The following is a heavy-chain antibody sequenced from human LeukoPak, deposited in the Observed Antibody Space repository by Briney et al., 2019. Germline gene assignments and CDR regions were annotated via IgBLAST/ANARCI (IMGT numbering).Heavy chain of an antibody. Sequence: TGGSLRLSCAVPGLTFNKYAMNWVRQGPGKGLEWVSGIGASGATTYYADSVKGRFTISRDNSKNTLFLQLKSLRADDTGVYFCAKDLEAVAGTIVNDYWGQGTPVTVSS. V-gene: IGHV3-23*01. CDR3: AKDLEAVAGTIVNDY. D-gene: IGHD6-19*01. CDR2: IGASGATT. J-gene: IGHJ4*02. CDR1: GLTFNKYA.